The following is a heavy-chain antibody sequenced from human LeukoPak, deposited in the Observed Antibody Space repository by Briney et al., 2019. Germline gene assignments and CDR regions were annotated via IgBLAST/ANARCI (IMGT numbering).Heavy chain of an antibody. Sequence: GGSLRLSCAASGFTFSDYYMSWIRQAPGKGLEWVSYISSSRSTIYYADSVKGRFTISRDNAKNSLYLQMNSLRAEDTAVYYCARDPARTAAAATSGYFDYWGQGTLVTVSS. D-gene: IGHD6-13*01. CDR3: ARDPARTAAAATSGYFDY. J-gene: IGHJ4*02. V-gene: IGHV3-11*01. CDR1: GFTFSDYY. CDR2: ISSSRSTI.